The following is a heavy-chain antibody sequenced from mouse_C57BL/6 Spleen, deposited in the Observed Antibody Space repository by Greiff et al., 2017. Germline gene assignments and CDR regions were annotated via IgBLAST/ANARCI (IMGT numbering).Heavy chain of an antibody. CDR2: FHPSNDDT. J-gene: IGHJ4*01. CDR1: GYTFTTYP. Sequence: QVHVKQSGAELVKPGASVKMSCKASGYTFTTYPIEWMKQTHGKSLEWIGNFHPSNDDTKYNEQFKGKATLTVEKSSSTVYLELSLLTSDDSAVYYGASHLRAMDYWGQGTSVTVSS. V-gene: IGHV1-47*01. CDR3: ASHLRAMDY.